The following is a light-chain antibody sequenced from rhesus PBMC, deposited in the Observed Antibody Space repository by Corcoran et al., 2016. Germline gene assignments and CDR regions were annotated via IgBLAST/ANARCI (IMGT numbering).Light chain of an antibody. CDR3: SSYTTSNTFI. CDR2: DVS. CDR1: SSDVGAYNY. J-gene: IGLJ1*01. V-gene: IGLV2S7*01. Sequence: QSAPTQPPSVSGSPGQSVTISCTGTSSDVGAYNYVSWYQQHPGKAPKLMISDVSKRPSGVSDRFSGSKSGNTASLTISGLQAEDEAYYFCSSYTTSNTFIFAAGTRLTVL.